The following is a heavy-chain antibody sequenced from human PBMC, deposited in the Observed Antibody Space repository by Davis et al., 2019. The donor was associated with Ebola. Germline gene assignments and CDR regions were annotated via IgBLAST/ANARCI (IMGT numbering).Heavy chain of an antibody. D-gene: IGHD3-3*01. CDR3: ARDRTIFGVVVRFLGMDV. CDR1: GFTVSSNY. J-gene: IGHJ6*04. Sequence: GESLKISCAASGFTVSSNYMSWVRQAPGKGLEWVSVIYSGGSTYYADSVKGRFTISRDNSKNTLYLQMNSLRAEDTSVYYCARDRTIFGVVVRFLGMDVWGKGTTVIVSS. V-gene: IGHV3-53*01. CDR2: IYSGGST.